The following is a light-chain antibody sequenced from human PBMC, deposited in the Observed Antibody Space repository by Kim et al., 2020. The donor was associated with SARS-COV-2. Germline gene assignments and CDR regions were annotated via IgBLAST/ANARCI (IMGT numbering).Light chain of an antibody. V-gene: IGKV2-30*01. CDR2: KVS. J-gene: IGKJ4*01. CDR3: MQGTHWVT. Sequence: DVVLTQSPLSLPVTLGQPASISCRSSQSLVYSDGNTYLNWFQQRQGQSPRRLIYKVSNRDSGVPDRFSGSGSGTDFTLKISRVEAEDVGVYYYMQGTHWVTFGGGTKVDIK. CDR1: QSLVYSDGNTY.